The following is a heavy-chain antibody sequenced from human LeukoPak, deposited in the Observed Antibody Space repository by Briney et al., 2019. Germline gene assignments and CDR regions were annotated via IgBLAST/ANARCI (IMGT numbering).Heavy chain of an antibody. CDR1: GFTFSDSY. V-gene: IGHV3-11*04. CDR2: IDRSGSAI. Sequence: GGSLRLSCAASGFTFSDSYMSWIRQAPGKGLGWVSYIDRSGSAIYYADSVKGRFTISRDNAKNSLYLQMNSLRAEDTAVYYCARDHRYYYDTTLGAFDYWGQGTLVTVSS. D-gene: IGHD3-22*01. J-gene: IGHJ4*02. CDR3: ARDHRYYYDTTLGAFDY.